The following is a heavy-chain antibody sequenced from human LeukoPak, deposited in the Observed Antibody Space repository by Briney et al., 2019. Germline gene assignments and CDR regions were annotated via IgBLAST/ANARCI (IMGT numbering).Heavy chain of an antibody. V-gene: IGHV4-61*02. Sequence: PSETLSLTCTVSGGSISSGSYYWSWIRQPAGKGLEWIGRIYTSGSTNYNPSLKSRVTISVDTSKNQFSLKLSSVTAADTAVYYCARDDYDSSGYTYWGQGTLVTVSS. CDR1: GGSISSGSYY. D-gene: IGHD3-22*01. J-gene: IGHJ4*02. CDR3: ARDDYDSSGYTY. CDR2: IYTSGST.